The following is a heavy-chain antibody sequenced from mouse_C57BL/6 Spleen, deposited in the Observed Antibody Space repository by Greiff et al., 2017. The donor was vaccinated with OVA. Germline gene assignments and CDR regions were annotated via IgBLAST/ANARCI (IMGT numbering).Heavy chain of an antibody. CDR2: ISYSGST. Sequence: EVQLQESGPGMVKPSQSLSLTCTVTGDSITSGYDWHWIRHFPGNKLEWMGYISYSGSTNYNPSLKSRISITHDTSKNHFFLKLNSLTTEDTATYYCARDELGYWYFDVWGTGTTVTVSS. D-gene: IGHD4-1*01. CDR1: GDSITSGYD. V-gene: IGHV3-1*01. CDR3: ARDELGYWYFDV. J-gene: IGHJ1*03.